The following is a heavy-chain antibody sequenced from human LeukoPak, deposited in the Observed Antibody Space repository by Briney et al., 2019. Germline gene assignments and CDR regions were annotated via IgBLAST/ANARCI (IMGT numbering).Heavy chain of an antibody. J-gene: IGHJ4*02. CDR3: TLGSLYSSNWNGDY. D-gene: IGHD6-13*01. V-gene: IGHV3-23*01. CDR2: ISGDGGST. Sequence: SGGSLRLSCAASGFSFDTYAMTWARQAPGKGLEWVSGISGDGGSTYYAVSVKGRFTISRDNSKNTLYLQMNGLRPEDTAVYYCTLGSLYSSNWNGDYWGQGTLVTVSS. CDR1: GFSFDTYA.